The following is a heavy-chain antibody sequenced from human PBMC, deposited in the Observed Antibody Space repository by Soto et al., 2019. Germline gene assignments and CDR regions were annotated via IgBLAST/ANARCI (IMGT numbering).Heavy chain of an antibody. CDR1: GGSISSYY. V-gene: IGHV4-59*01. CDR3: AREVVGYDISTGYYKALGAFDI. D-gene: IGHD3-9*01. J-gene: IGHJ3*02. Sequence: SETLSLTCTVSGGSISSYYWSWIRQPPGKGLEWIGYIYYSGSTNYNPSLKSRVTISVDTSKNQFSLKLSSVTAADTAVYYCAREVVGYDISTGYYKALGAFDISGQGTTVT. CDR2: IYYSGST.